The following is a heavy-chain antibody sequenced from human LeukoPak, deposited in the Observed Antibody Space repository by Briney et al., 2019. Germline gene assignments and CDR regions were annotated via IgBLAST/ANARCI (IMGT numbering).Heavy chain of an antibody. CDR3: ARRAARTYYYYYYYMDV. V-gene: IGHV4-39*07. CDR2: IYYSGST. CDR1: GGSISSYY. J-gene: IGHJ6*03. Sequence: PSETLSLTCTVSGGSISSYYWGWIRQPPGKGLEWIGSIYYSGSTYYNPSLKSRVTISADTSKNQFSLKLSSVTAADTAVYYCARRAARTYYYYYYYMDVWGKGTTVTVSS. D-gene: IGHD6-6*01.